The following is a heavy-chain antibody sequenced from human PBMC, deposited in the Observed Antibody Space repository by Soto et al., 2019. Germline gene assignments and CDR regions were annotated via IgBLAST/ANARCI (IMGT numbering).Heavy chain of an antibody. J-gene: IGHJ4*02. CDR2: INAGIGDT. CDR1: GYTFTSYA. V-gene: IGHV1-3*01. D-gene: IGHD2-15*01. Sequence: ASVKVSCKASGYTFTSYAMHWVRQAPGQRLEWMGWINAGIGDTEYSEKFQGRGTITRDTSASTAYMELSSLRSEDTAVYYCARDFSMGVGAHGYWGQVTLSTAAS. CDR3: ARDFSMGVGAHGY.